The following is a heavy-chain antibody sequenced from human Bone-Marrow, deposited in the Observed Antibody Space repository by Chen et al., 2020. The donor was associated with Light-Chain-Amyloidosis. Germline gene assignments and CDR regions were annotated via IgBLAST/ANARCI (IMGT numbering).Heavy chain of an antibody. D-gene: IGHD4-4*01. CDR1: GYTFSSNW. CDR3: ARGEDYSNYGGALRFDY. V-gene: IGHV5-51*01. CDR2: IYPVDSDI. J-gene: IGHJ4*02. Sequence: EVHLVQSGAEVKKPGESLNISCKGSGYTFSSNWIGWVRQMPGKGLEWMGIIYPVDSDIKYSPSFQGQVTISADKSIKTAYLQWSSLKASDTAMYYCARGEDYSNYGGALRFDYWGQGTLVTVSS.